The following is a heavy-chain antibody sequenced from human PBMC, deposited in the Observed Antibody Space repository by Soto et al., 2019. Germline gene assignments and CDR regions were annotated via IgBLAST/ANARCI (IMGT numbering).Heavy chain of an antibody. CDR2: IDNGGST. D-gene: IGHD7-27*01. V-gene: IGHV4-30-4*01. J-gene: IGHJ4*02. CDR3: ASGPSGDKVDF. CDR1: GGSIRNANYC. Sequence: QVQLQESGTGLVKPSQTLSLPCTVSGGSIRNANYCWSWIRQSPDKGLEWIGQIDNGGSTYNNPYLRSRVTISVDTSKNQCSLKLRSVRAADSAVYYCASGPSGDKVDFGGQGTLVPGSS.